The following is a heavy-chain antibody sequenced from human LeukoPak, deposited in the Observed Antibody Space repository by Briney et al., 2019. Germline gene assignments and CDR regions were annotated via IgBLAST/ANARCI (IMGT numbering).Heavy chain of an antibody. V-gene: IGHV3-30*02. Sequence: GGSLRLSCAASGFTFNSYGMHWVRQAPGKGLEWAAFIRYDGSYEYYADSVRGRFTISGDNSKTTLYLQMNSLRSEDTAVYYCAKDGGLHLYYYYNYMDIWGKGTTVTVSS. D-gene: IGHD5-24*01. CDR2: IRYDGSYE. CDR1: GFTFNSYG. CDR3: AKDGGLHLYYYYNYMDI. J-gene: IGHJ6*03.